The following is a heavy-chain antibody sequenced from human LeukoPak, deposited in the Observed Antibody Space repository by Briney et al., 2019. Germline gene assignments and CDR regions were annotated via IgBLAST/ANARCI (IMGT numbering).Heavy chain of an antibody. CDR2: ISSSSSYI. Sequence: GGSLRLSCAASGFTFSSYSMNWVRQAPGKGLEWVSSISSSSSYIYYADSVKGRFTISRDNAKNSLCLQMNSLRAEDTAVYYCARGGYYDYVWGSYRYTHVDYWGQGTLVTVSS. CDR3: ARGGYYDYVWGSYRYTHVDY. V-gene: IGHV3-21*01. CDR1: GFTFSSYS. D-gene: IGHD3-16*02. J-gene: IGHJ4*02.